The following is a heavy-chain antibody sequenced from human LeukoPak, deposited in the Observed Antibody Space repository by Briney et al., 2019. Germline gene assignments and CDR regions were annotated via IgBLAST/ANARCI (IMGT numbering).Heavy chain of an antibody. V-gene: IGHV3-74*01. CDR2: INTDGSST. J-gene: IGHJ1*01. D-gene: IGHD1-26*01. CDR3: ARGFSGGSYYPEYFQH. CDR1: GFTFSTYW. Sequence: GGSLRLSCAASGFTFSTYWMHWVRQAPGKGLVWVSRINTDGSSTSYADSEKGRFTISRDNAKNTLYLQMNSLRAEDTAMYYCARGFSGGSYYPEYFQHWGQGTLVTVSS.